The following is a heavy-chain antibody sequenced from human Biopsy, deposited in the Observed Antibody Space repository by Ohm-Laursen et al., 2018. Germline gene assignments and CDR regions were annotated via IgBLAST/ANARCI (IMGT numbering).Heavy chain of an antibody. D-gene: IGHD2-15*01. CDR2: IHHSGST. Sequence: SETLSLTCTVSGGSFTGHYWSWIRQPPGKGLECIGNIHHSGSTNYNPSLKSRLTISVDTSKNHFSLKLSSVTAADTAVYYCARMDCSGGSCHYYSYGMDVWGQGTTVTVSS. V-gene: IGHV4-4*09. CDR1: GGSFTGHY. J-gene: IGHJ6*02. CDR3: ARMDCSGGSCHYYSYGMDV.